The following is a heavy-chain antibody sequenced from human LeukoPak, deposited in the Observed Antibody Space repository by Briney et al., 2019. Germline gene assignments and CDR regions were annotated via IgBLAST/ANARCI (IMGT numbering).Heavy chain of an antibody. V-gene: IGHV3-23*01. CDR2: ISGGGDVT. J-gene: IGHJ4*02. Sequence: GGSLRLSCAASDFNFVTYAMSWFRQAPGKGLEWVSTISGGGDVTYYADSVKGRFTISRDNSKNTLYLQMNSLRVEDTAFYYCARDSSMLRGPLVIYYFDFWGQGTLVTVSS. D-gene: IGHD3-10*01. CDR1: DFNFVTYA. CDR3: ARDSSMLRGPLVIYYFDF.